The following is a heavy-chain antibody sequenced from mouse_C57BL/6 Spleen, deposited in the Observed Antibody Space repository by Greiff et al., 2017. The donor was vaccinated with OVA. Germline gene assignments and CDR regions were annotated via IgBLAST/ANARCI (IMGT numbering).Heavy chain of an antibody. CDR3: ARGWGSSYAMDY. J-gene: IGHJ4*01. V-gene: IGHV1-66*01. CDR1: GYSFTSYY. CDR2: IYPGSGNT. D-gene: IGHD1-1*01. Sequence: VQGVESGPELVKPGASVKISCKASGYSFTSYYIHWVKQRPGQGLEWIGWIYPGSGNTKYNEKFKGKATLTADTSSSTAYMQLSSLTSEDSAVYYCARGWGSSYAMDYWGQGTSVTVSS.